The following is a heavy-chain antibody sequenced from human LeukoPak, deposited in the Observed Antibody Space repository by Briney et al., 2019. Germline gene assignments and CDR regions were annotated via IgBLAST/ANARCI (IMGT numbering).Heavy chain of an antibody. V-gene: IGHV3-48*01. CDR1: GFTFSTYI. Sequence: GGSLRLSCAASGFTFSTYIMNWVRQAPGKGLEWVSYIRGGGNTIYYADSVKGRFTVSRDNAKNSLFLQMNSLRAEDTAVYYCARERYYGSGRASAMDVWGQGTTVTVSS. CDR2: IRGGGNTI. J-gene: IGHJ6*02. D-gene: IGHD3-10*01. CDR3: ARERYYGSGRASAMDV.